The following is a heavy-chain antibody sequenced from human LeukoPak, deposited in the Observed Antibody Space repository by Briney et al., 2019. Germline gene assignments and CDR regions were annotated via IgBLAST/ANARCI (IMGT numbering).Heavy chain of an antibody. V-gene: IGHV3-53*01. Sequence: PGGSLRLSCAASGFTFDDYGMSWVRQAPGKGLEWVSVIYSGGTTYYANSVKGRFTTSRDSSKNTMYLQMNSLRVEDTAMYYCGRDVGPWGQGTLVTVSS. CDR2: IYSGGTT. J-gene: IGHJ5*02. CDR1: GFTFDDYG. CDR3: GRDVGP.